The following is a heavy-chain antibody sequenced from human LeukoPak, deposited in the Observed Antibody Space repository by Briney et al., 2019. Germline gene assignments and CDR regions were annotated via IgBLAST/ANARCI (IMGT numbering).Heavy chain of an antibody. Sequence: GGSLRLSCAASGFTFSSYAMSWVRQAPGKGLEWVSAISGSGGSTYYAGSVKGRFTISRDNSKNTLYLQMNSLRAEDTAVYYCAKEGGYGSGSHYYNWFDPWGQGTLVTVSS. V-gene: IGHV3-23*01. CDR1: GFTFSSYA. CDR3: AKEGGYGSGSHYYNWFDP. D-gene: IGHD3-10*01. CDR2: ISGSGGST. J-gene: IGHJ5*02.